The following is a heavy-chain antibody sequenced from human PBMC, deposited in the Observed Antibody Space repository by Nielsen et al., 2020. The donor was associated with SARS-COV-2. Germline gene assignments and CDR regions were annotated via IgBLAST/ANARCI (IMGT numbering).Heavy chain of an antibody. CDR3: ARVVVPAATSGFAFDI. J-gene: IGHJ3*02. D-gene: IGHD2-2*01. Sequence: GESLKISCAASGFTFSDYYMSWIRQAPGKGLEWVSYISSSSSYTNYADSVKGRFTISRDNAKNSLYLQMNSLRAEDTAVYYCARVVVPAATSGFAFDIWGQGTMVTVSS. CDR1: GFTFSDYY. CDR2: ISSSSSYT. V-gene: IGHV3-11*03.